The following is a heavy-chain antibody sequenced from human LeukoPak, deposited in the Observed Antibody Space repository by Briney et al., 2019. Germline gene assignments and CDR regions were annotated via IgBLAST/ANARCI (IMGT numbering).Heavy chain of an antibody. D-gene: IGHD5-12*01. CDR1: GGTFSSYA. Sequence: SVKVSCNASGGTFSSYAISWVRQAPGQGLEWMGRIIPILGIANYAQKFQGRVTITADKSTSTAYMELSSLRSEDTAVYYCASITYSDARDYWGQGTLVTVSS. J-gene: IGHJ4*02. CDR3: ASITYSDARDY. CDR2: IIPILGIA. V-gene: IGHV1-69*04.